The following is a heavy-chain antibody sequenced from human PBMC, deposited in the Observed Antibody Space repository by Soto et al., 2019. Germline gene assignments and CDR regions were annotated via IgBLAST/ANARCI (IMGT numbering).Heavy chain of an antibody. Sequence: QVQLVESGGGVVQPGRSLRLSCAASGFTFSSYGMHWVRQAPGKGLEWVAVISYDGSNKYYADSMKGRFTISRDNSKNTLYLQMNSLRAEDTAVYYCAKDQMVNSRYYFDYWGQGTLVTVSS. CDR2: ISYDGSNK. CDR3: AKDQMVNSRYYFDY. J-gene: IGHJ4*02. D-gene: IGHD5-18*01. CDR1: GFTFSSYG. V-gene: IGHV3-30*18.